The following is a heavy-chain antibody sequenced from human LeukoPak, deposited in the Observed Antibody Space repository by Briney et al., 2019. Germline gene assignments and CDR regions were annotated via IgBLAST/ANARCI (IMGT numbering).Heavy chain of an antibody. V-gene: IGHV3-7*01. CDR1: GFSFNTYW. CDR2: IKEDGSEK. D-gene: IGHD3-16*01. J-gene: IGHJ4*01. Sequence: AGGSLRLSCAASGFSFNTYWMGWVRQPPGKGLEWVASIKEDGSEKQYVASVKGRFTISRDNAQKSLYLEMNSLRAGDTAVYYCAKDPASGWWGSFDYWGHGTLVTVSS. CDR3: AKDPASGWWGSFDY.